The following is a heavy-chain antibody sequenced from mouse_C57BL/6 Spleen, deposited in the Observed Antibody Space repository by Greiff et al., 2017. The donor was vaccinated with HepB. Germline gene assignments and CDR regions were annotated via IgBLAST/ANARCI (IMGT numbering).Heavy chain of an antibody. Sequence: QVQLQQPGTELVKPGASVKLSCKASGYTFTSYWMHWVKQRPGQGLEWIGNINPSNGGTNYNEKFKSKATLTVDKSSSTAYMQLSSLTSEDSAVYYCARGGHCYGSSYGVWFAYWGQGTLVTVSA. CDR1: GYTFTSYW. CDR3: ARGGHCYGSSYGVWFAY. D-gene: IGHD1-1*01. J-gene: IGHJ3*01. V-gene: IGHV1-53*01. CDR2: INPSNGGT.